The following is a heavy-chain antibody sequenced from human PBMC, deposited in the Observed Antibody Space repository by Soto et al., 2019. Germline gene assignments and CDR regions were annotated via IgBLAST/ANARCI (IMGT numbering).Heavy chain of an antibody. CDR3: TRRYSTSWYSDH. J-gene: IGHJ4*02. V-gene: IGHV3-48*01. CDR2: ISSSGSTI. CDR1: GFTFITYS. D-gene: IGHD6-13*01. Sequence: GGSLRLSCAVSGFTFITYSMNWVRQAPEKGLEWVSYISSSGSTIYYADSVKGRFTISRDNDKNSLYLQMNSLRTEDTAVYYCTRRYSTSWYSDHWGQGTLVTVSS.